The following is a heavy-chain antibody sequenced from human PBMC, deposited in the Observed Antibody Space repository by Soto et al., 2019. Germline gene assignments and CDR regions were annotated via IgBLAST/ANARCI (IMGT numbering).Heavy chain of an antibody. CDR1: GASVSSTYW. J-gene: IGHJ4*02. D-gene: IGHD6-13*01. Sequence: SETLSLTCAVSGASVSSTYWWGWVRQPPGKGPKWIGEINHRGSANYNPSLKSRVTISVDISKSQFSLRLTSVTAADTAVYYCARYNAASGTYYFDFWGQGALVTVSS. CDR2: INHRGSA. V-gene: IGHV4-4*02. CDR3: ARYNAASGTYYFDF.